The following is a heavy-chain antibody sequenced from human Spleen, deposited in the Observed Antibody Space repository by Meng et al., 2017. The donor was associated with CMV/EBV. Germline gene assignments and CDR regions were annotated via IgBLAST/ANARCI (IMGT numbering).Heavy chain of an antibody. CDR3: ARHFSGSYLFDY. CDR2: LYYGGNT. J-gene: IGHJ4*02. D-gene: IGHD1-26*01. CDR1: SGSISSSSYY. Sequence: SETLSLTCTVSSGSISSSSYYWGWIRQPPGKGLEWIGSLYYGGNTYYNPSLKSRVTISIDTSKDQLSLKLSSVTAADTAVYYRARHFSGSYLFDYWGQGTLVTVSS. V-gene: IGHV4-39*01.